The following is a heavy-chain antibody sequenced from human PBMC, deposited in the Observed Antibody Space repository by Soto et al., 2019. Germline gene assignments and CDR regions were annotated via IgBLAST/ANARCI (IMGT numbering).Heavy chain of an antibody. CDR3: ARSVSGDPGGVVNDY. CDR1: GGSISSYY. V-gene: IGHV4-59*01. J-gene: IGHJ4*02. D-gene: IGHD7-27*01. CDR2: IYYSGST. Sequence: SETLSLTCTVSGGSISSYYWSWIRQPPGKGLEWIGYIYYSGSTNYNPSLKSRVTISVDTSKNQFSLKLSSVTAADTAVYYCARSVSGDPGGVVNDYWGQGTLVTVSS.